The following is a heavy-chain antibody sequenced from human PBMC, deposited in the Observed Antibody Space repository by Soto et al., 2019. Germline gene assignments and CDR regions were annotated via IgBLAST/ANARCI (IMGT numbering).Heavy chain of an antibody. V-gene: IGHV3-23*01. Sequence: EVQLLESGGDLAQPGGSLRLSCAASGFTFSSYAMSWVRQAPGKGLEWVSGISGGGRTTYYADSVKGRFTISRDNSQNTLFLQMNSLTVGDTAVYYCAKCSSASCFKEGFDYWGQGTLVTVSS. J-gene: IGHJ4*02. CDR1: GFTFSSYA. D-gene: IGHD2-2*01. CDR3: AKCSSASCFKEGFDY. CDR2: ISGGGRTT.